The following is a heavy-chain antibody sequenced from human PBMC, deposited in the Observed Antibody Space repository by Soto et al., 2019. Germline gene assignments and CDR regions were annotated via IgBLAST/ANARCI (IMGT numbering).Heavy chain of an antibody. CDR2: ISYDGSNK. D-gene: IGHD2-21*02. CDR1: GFTFSSYG. J-gene: IGHJ4*02. V-gene: IGHV3-30*18. Sequence: GGSLRLSCAASGFTFSSYGMHWVRQAPGKGLEWVAVISYDGSNKYYADSVKGRFTISRDNSKNTLYLQMNSLRAEDTAVYYCAKDSVVVTAPPDYWGQGTLVTVSS. CDR3: AKDSVVVTAPPDY.